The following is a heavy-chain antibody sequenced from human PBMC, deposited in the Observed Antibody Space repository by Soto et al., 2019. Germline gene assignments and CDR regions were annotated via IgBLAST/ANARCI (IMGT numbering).Heavy chain of an antibody. J-gene: IGHJ4*02. CDR2: IIPILGIS. D-gene: IGHD2-2*02. V-gene: IGHV1-69*02. CDR1: GGTFSSYT. CDR3: AMEYCSSTSCDRAY. Sequence: QVQLVQSGAEVKKPGSSVKVSCKASGGTFSSYTISWVRQAPGQGLEWMGRIIPILGISNYSQKFQGRVTITADKSTSTAYMELSSLRSEDTAVYYCAMEYCSSTSCDRAYWGQGTLVSVSS.